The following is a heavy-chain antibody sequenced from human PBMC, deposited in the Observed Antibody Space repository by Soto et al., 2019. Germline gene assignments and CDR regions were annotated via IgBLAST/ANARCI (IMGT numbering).Heavy chain of an antibody. CDR1: GFTFSSYA. D-gene: IGHD3-10*01. CDR2: ISYDGSNK. Sequence: GGSLRLSCAASGFTFSSYAMHWVRQAPGKGLEWVAVISYDGSNKYYADSVKGRFTISRDNSKNTLYLQMNSLRAEDTAVYYCARVTRGPYSYYGMDVWGQGTTVTVSS. V-gene: IGHV3-30-3*01. J-gene: IGHJ6*02. CDR3: ARVTRGPYSYYGMDV.